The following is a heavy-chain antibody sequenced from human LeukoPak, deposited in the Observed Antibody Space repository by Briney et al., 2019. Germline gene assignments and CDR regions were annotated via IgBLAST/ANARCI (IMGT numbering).Heavy chain of an antibody. J-gene: IGHJ3*02. CDR3: AKGGLVHPLHI. CDR1: GFTFSNYA. D-gene: IGHD3/OR15-3a*01. CDR2: INGNGGST. V-gene: IGHV3-23*01. Sequence: PGGSLRLSCAASGFTFSNYAMSWVRQAPGKGLEWASGINGNGGSTYNADSVKGRFTISRDNSKNTLYLQMNSLRAEDTAVYYCAKGGLVHPLHIWGQGTMVTVSS.